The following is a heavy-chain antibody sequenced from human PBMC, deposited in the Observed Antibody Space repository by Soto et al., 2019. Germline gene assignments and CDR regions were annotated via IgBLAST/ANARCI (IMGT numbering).Heavy chain of an antibody. Sequence: EVQLVESGGGLVQPGGSLRLSCVASGFTFSSYSMVWVRQAPGKGLEWVSYIFTTGTTIYYADSVKGRFTVSRDNAKNSVFMLLNSLRAEDTAVYDCARDKDWAFDYWGQGTPVTVSS. CDR2: IFTTGTTI. J-gene: IGHJ4*02. CDR1: GFTFSSYS. CDR3: ARDKDWAFDY. V-gene: IGHV3-48*03. D-gene: IGHD3-9*01.